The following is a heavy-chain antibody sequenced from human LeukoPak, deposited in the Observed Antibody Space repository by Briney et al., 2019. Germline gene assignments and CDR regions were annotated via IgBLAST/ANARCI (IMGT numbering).Heavy chain of an antibody. D-gene: IGHD3-10*01. J-gene: IGHJ4*02. CDR2: IHTSGST. CDR1: GGSISTYH. V-gene: IGHV4-4*07. Sequence: SETLSLTCTLSGGSISTYHWSWIRQPAGKGLEWIGRIHTSGSTNYNPSLKSRVTISVDKSKNQFSLKLTSVTAADTAVYYCARGPYGSGSYTFDYWGQGTLVTVSS. CDR3: ARGPYGSGSYTFDY.